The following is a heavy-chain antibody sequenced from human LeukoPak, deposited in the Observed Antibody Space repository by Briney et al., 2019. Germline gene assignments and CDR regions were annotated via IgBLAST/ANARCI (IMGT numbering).Heavy chain of an antibody. CDR1: GYTFTSYY. J-gene: IGHJ5*02. CDR3: ARGHSSSWEYNWFDP. CDR2: INPSGGST. V-gene: IGHV1-46*03. D-gene: IGHD6-13*01. Sequence: ASVKVSCKASGYTFTSYYMHWVRQAPGQGLEWMGIINPSGGSTSYAQKSQGRVTMTRDTSTSTVYMELSSLRSEDTAVYYCARGHSSSWEYNWFDPWGQGTLVTVSS.